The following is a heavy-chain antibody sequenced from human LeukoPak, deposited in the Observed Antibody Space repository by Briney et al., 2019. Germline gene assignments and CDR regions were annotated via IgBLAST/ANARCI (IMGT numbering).Heavy chain of an antibody. CDR3: AKDRIAAACDY. V-gene: IGHV3-23*01. J-gene: IGHJ4*02. D-gene: IGHD6-13*01. CDR1: GFNFSSFV. Sequence: GGSLRLSCAASGFNFSSFVMSWVRQAPGKGLEWVSSISASGRSTYYADSVKGRFTISRDNSKNTLYLQMNSLRAEDTAVYYCAKDRIAAACDYWGQGTLVTVSS. CDR2: ISASGRST.